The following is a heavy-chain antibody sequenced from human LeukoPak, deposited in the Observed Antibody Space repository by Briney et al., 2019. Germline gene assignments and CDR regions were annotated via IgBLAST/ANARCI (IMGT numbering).Heavy chain of an antibody. V-gene: IGHV1-46*01. CDR2: ISPGVGGT. D-gene: IGHD6-13*01. J-gene: IGHJ4*02. CDR1: RYTFTSYY. Sequence: ASVNVSSEASRYTFTSYYIHSVRQAPGQGVEWMGIISPGVGGTNFAQRFQGRVTMTTDTSTSTVHMQLRSLRSEDTAVYYCAREAVAAAATGALDYWGQGTLVTVSS. CDR3: AREAVAAAATGALDY.